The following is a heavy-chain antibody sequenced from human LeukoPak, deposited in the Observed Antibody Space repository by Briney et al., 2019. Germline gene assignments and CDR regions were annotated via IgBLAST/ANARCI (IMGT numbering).Heavy chain of an antibody. Sequence: ASVKVSCKASGGTFSSYAISWVRQAPGQGLEWMGGIIPIFGTANYAQKFQGRVTITADESTSTAYMELSSLRSEDTAVYYCARDDGSYYDSSGYYYVASFDYWGQGTLVTVSS. V-gene: IGHV1-69*13. J-gene: IGHJ4*02. D-gene: IGHD3-22*01. CDR3: ARDDGSYYDSSGYYYVASFDY. CDR2: IIPIFGTA. CDR1: GGTFSSYA.